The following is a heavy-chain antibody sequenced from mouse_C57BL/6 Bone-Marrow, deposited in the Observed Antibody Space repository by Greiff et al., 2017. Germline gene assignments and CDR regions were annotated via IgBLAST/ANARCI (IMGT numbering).Heavy chain of an antibody. V-gene: IGHV1-64*01. Sequence: VQLQQPGAELVKPGASVKLSCKASGYTFTSYWMHWVKQRPGQGLEWIGMIHPTSGSTNYNETFKSKATLTVDNSSSTACMQLSSLTSEDCAVYYCARWLLRFAYWGQGTLVTVSA. CDR3: ARWLLRFAY. D-gene: IGHD2-3*01. CDR2: IHPTSGST. J-gene: IGHJ3*01. CDR1: GYTFTSYW.